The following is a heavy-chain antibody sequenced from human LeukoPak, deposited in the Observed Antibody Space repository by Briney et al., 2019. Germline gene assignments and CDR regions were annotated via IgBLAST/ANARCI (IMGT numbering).Heavy chain of an antibody. V-gene: IGHV3-7*01. CDR2: IKQDGSEK. CDR1: GFTFSSYW. D-gene: IGHD3-3*01. J-gene: IGHJ4*02. Sequence: GGSLRLSCAASGFTFSSYWMSWVRQAPGKGLEWVANIKQDGSEKYYVDSMKGRFTISRDNAKNSLYLQMNSLRAEDTAVYYCARVMRYYDFWSGYYPRHFDYWGQGTLVTVSS. CDR3: ARVMRYYDFWSGYYPRHFDY.